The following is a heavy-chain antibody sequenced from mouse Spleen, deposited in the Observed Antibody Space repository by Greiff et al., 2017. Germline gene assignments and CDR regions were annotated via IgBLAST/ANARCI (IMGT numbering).Heavy chain of an antibody. J-gene: IGHJ3*01. V-gene: IGHV1-69*01. CDR2: IDPSDSYT. Sequence: QVQLQQPGAELVMPGASVKLSCKASGYTFTSYWMHWVKQRPGQGLEWIGEIDPSDSYTNYNQKFKGKATLTVDKSSSTAYMQLSSLTSEDSAVYYCARDYGDYVGWFAYWGQGTLVTVSA. D-gene: IGHD2-13*01. CDR1: GYTFTSYW. CDR3: ARDYGDYVGWFAY.